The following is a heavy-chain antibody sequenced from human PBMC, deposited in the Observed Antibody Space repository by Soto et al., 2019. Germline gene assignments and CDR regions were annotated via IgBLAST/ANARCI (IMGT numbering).Heavy chain of an antibody. Sequence: EVQLLQSGAEVKKPGESLTISCKGSGYRFTSYSITWVRQMPGKGLEWMGRIDPSDSNINSSPSFQGHVTFLVDKSINTAFQPWTTLKPSNTATYYCATTNGAYGGYWGQVTLVSVSS. CDR2: IDPSDSNI. D-gene: IGHD4-17*01. V-gene: IGHV5-10-1*03. CDR3: ATTNGAYGGY. CDR1: GYRFTSYS. J-gene: IGHJ4*02.